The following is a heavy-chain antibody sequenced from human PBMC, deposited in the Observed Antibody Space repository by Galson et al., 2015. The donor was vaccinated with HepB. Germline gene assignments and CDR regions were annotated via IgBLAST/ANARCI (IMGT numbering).Heavy chain of an antibody. V-gene: IGHV3-23*01. CDR1: GFTFSSYA. CDR2: ISGSGGST. D-gene: IGHD5-18*01. Sequence: SLRLSCAASGFTFSSYAMSWVRQAPGKGLEWVSAISGSGGSTYYADSVKGRFTISRDNSKNTLYLQMNSLRAEDTAVYYCAKDPVPFTAMVTTLGNWGQGTLVTVSS. J-gene: IGHJ4*02. CDR3: AKDPVPFTAMVTTLGN.